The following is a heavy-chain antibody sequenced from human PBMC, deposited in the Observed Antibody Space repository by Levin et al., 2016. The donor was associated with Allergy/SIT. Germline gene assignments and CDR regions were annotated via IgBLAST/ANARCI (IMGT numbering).Heavy chain of an antibody. Sequence: GESLKISCAASGFTFSSHGMNWVRQAPGKGLEWVALISYDGSKTDYGDSVKGRFALSRDNSKSTLYLQMNSLRPEDTAMYYCAKAITIYGVGAPDYWSQGTLVTVSS. D-gene: IGHD3-3*01. CDR1: GFTFSSHG. V-gene: IGHV3-30*18. J-gene: IGHJ4*02. CDR3: AKAITIYGVGAPDY. CDR2: ISYDGSKT.